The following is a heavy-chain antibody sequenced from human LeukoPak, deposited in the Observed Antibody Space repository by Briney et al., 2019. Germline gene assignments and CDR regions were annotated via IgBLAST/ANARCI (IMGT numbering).Heavy chain of an antibody. D-gene: IGHD6-13*01. CDR2: INPSGGST. Sequence: ASVKVSCKASGYTFTSYYMHWVRQAPGQGLEWMGIINPSGGSTSYAQKFQGRVTMTRDMSTSTVYMELSSLRSEDTAVYYCARDRGYSSSGHDAFDIWGQGTMVTVSS. J-gene: IGHJ3*02. V-gene: IGHV1-46*01. CDR3: ARDRGYSSSGHDAFDI. CDR1: GYTFTSYY.